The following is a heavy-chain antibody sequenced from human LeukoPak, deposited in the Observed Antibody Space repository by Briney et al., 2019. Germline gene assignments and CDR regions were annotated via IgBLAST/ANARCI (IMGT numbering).Heavy chain of an antibody. V-gene: IGHV1-58*02. D-gene: IGHD2-21*02. J-gene: IGHJ4*02. CDR2: IVVGSGNT. CDR3: AAEGVDCGGDCYPN. Sequence: GTSVKVSCKASGFTFTSSAMQWVRQARGQRLEWIGWIVVGSGNTNYAQKFQERVTITRDMSTSTAYMELSSLRSEDTAVYYCAAEGVDCGGDCYPNWGQGTLVTVSP. CDR1: GFTFTSSA.